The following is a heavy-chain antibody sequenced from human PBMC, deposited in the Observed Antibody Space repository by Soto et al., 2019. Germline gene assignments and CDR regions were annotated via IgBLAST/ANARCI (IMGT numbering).Heavy chain of an antibody. CDR2: IIPILGTA. CDR1: GGTFSSYA. CDR3: AELWFGESDYGMDV. J-gene: IGHJ6*02. D-gene: IGHD3-10*01. Sequence: QVQLVQSGAEVKKPGSSVKVSCKASGGTFSSYAISWVRQAPGQGLEWMGGIIPILGTANYAQTFQGRVTITADQSTSTPYLELSSLRSEDTAVYYCAELWFGESDYGMDVWGQGTTVTVSS. V-gene: IGHV1-69*01.